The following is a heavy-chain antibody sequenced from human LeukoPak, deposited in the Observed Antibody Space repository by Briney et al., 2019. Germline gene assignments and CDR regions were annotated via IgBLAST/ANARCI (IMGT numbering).Heavy chain of an antibody. D-gene: IGHD2-8*01. V-gene: IGHV3-9*01. J-gene: IGHJ4*02. CDR3: ARDHLYCTNGVCYTADY. CDR2: ISWNSGSI. CDR1: GFTFDDYA. Sequence: PGGSLRLSCAASGFTFDDYAMHWVRQAPGKGLEWHSGISWNSGSIGYADSVKGRFTISRDNAKNSLYLQMNSLRAEDTAVYYCARDHLYCTNGVCYTADYWGQGTLVTVSS.